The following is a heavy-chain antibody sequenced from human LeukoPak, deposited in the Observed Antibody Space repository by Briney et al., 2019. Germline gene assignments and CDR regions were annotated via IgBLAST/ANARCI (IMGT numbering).Heavy chain of an antibody. Sequence: GGSLRLSCAASGFTFSSYGIHWVRQAPGKGLEWVSYISSSGSTIYYADSVKGRFTISRDNAKNSLYLQMNSLRAEDTAVYYCASGIAAAGDYWGQGTLVTVSS. CDR2: ISSSGSTI. CDR3: ASGIAAAGDY. V-gene: IGHV3-48*04. CDR1: GFTFSSYG. J-gene: IGHJ4*02. D-gene: IGHD6-13*01.